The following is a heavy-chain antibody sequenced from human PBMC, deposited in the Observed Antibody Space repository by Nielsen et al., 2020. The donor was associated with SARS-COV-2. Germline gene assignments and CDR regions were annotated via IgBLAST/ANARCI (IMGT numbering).Heavy chain of an antibody. J-gene: IGHJ4*02. Sequence: SETLSLTCTVSGGSISSSSYYWGWIRQPPGKGLEGNGEINHSGSTNSNPSLKSRVTISVDTSKNPFSLKLSSVTAADTAVYYCARVPLRFPFDSWGQGTLVTVSS. CDR2: INHSGST. CDR3: ARVPLRFPFDS. V-gene: IGHV4-39*07. CDR1: GGSISSSSYY.